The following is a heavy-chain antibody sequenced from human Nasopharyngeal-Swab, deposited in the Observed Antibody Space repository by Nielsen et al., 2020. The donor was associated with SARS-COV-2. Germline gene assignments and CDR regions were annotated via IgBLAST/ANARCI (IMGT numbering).Heavy chain of an antibody. D-gene: IGHD1-1*01. Sequence: GGSLRLSCAASGFTFSNARMNWVRQAPGKGLEWVGRIKSKTDGGTTDYAAPVKGRFTISRADSKNTLYLQMNSLKTEDTAVYYCTTRYELVNWYFDLWGRGTLVTVSS. J-gene: IGHJ2*01. CDR2: IKSKTDGGTT. V-gene: IGHV3-15*07. CDR1: GFTFSNAR. CDR3: TTRYELVNWYFDL.